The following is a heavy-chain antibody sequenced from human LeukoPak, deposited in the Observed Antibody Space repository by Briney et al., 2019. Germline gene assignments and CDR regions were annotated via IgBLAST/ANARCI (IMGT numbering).Heavy chain of an antibody. Sequence: ASVKVSCKASGYTFTTYGISWVRQAPGQGPEWMGWISTYSGNTHYAQVLQGRVTLTTDTSTSTAYMDLRSLRSDATAVYYCARDGRGHWDTRIWYLGNWFDPWGQGTLVTVSS. D-gene: IGHD6-13*01. CDR2: ISTYSGNT. J-gene: IGHJ5*02. CDR1: GYTFTTYG. CDR3: ARDGRGHWDTRIWYLGNWFDP. V-gene: IGHV1-18*01.